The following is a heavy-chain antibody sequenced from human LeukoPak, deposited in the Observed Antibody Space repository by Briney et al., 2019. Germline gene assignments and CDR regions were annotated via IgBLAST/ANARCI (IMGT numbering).Heavy chain of an antibody. CDR3: AKVGSGYYDHLDY. J-gene: IGHJ4*02. CDR1: GFTFSTYS. D-gene: IGHD3-22*01. Sequence: GGSLRLSCAASGFTFSTYSMNWVRQAPGKGLEWVSYISSSSSIYYADSVKGRFTISRDNAKNTQYLQMNSLRVEDTAVYYCAKVGSGYYDHLDYWGQGILVTVSS. CDR2: ISSSSSI. V-gene: IGHV3-48*01.